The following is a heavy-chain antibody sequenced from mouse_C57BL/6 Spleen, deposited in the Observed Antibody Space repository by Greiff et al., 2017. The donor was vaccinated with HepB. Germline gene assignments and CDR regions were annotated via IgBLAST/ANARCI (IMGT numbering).Heavy chain of an antibody. D-gene: IGHD1-1*01. CDR3: ASITTVVYFDY. Sequence: QVQLQQSGPELVKPGASVKISCKASGYAFSSSWMNWVKQRPGKGLEWIGRIYPGDGDTNYNGKFKGKATLTADKSSSTAYMQLSSLTSEDSAVYFCASITTVVYFDYWGQGTTLTVSS. CDR2: IYPGDGDT. V-gene: IGHV1-82*01. CDR1: GYAFSSSW. J-gene: IGHJ2*01.